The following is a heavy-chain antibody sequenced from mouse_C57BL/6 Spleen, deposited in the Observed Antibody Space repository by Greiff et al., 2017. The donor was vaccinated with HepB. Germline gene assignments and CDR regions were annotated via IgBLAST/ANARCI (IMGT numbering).Heavy chain of an antibody. CDR3: ARQMGRGPLDY. V-gene: IGHV5-6*01. J-gene: IGHJ2*01. CDR1: GFTFSSYG. Sequence: EVKLMESGGDLVKPGGSLKLSCAASGFTFSSYGMSWVRQTPDKRLEWVATISSGGSYTYYPDSVKGRYTISRDNAKHTLYLQMSSLKSEDTAMYYCARQMGRGPLDYRSQGTTLTVSS. D-gene: IGHD4-1*01. CDR2: ISSGGSYT.